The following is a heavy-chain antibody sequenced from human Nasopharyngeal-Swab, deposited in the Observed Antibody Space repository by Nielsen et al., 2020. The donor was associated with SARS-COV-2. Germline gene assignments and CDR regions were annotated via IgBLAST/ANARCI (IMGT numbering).Heavy chain of an antibody. CDR2: IVGSGDISGSGGNT. CDR1: GYSFRTSG. Sequence: GESLKISCVASGYSFRTSGMSWVRQAPGKGLEWVAAIVGSGDISGSGGNTYYADSVKGRFTISRDNSKNTLSLQMNSLRAEDTAVYYCAKDLRGPYFFWGQGTLVTVSS. D-gene: IGHD2/OR15-2a*01. J-gene: IGHJ4*02. CDR3: AKDLRGPYFF. V-gene: IGHV3-23*01.